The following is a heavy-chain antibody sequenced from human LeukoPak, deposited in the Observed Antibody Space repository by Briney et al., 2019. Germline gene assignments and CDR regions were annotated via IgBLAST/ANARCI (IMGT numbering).Heavy chain of an antibody. J-gene: IGHJ4*02. CDR3: ANDIVRSYIAVAGPLDY. V-gene: IGHV3-30*18. Sequence: GGSLRLSCAASGFTFSSYGMHWVRQAPGKGLEWVAVISYDGSNKYYADSVKGRFTISRDNSKNTLYLQMNSLRAEDTAVYYCANDIVRSYIAVAGPLDYWGQGTLVTVSS. CDR2: ISYDGSNK. D-gene: IGHD6-19*01. CDR1: GFTFSSYG.